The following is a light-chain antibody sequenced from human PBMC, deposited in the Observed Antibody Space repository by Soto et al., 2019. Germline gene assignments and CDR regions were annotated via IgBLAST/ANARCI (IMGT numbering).Light chain of an antibody. CDR2: DVS. V-gene: IGKV3-15*01. CDR1: QSIRSD. CDR3: HQYNTWPLT. J-gene: IGKJ4*01. Sequence: EMVMTQSPVALSVSPGERATLSCSASQSIRSDLAWYQQKPGQAPRLLISDVSTRATGIPARFNGSGSGTEFTLATSSLQFEDFAVYYCHQYNTWPLTFGGGTKV.